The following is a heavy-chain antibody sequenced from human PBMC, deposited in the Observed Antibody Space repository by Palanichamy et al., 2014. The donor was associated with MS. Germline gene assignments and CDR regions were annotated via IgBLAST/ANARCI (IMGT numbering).Heavy chain of an antibody. D-gene: IGHD2-15*01. J-gene: IGHJ6*03. CDR1: GGTFGSHA. CDR3: VRDCSGGTCFNYYLDV. CDR2: IIPIIGKT. V-gene: IGHV1-69*09. Sequence: QVQLVQSGAEVKKPGSSVKVSYKASGGTFGSHAFSWVRQAPGQGLEWMGRIIPIIGKTFYAQNFQGRVTISADKSTSTAYMELNSLKSEDTAVYYCVRDCSGGTCFNYYLDVWGEGTTVAVS.